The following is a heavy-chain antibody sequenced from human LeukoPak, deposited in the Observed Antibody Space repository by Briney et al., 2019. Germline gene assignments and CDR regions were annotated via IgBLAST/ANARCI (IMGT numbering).Heavy chain of an antibody. CDR1: GGSISSSGYF. CDR3: ARDRGSYITEY. V-gene: IGHV4-39*07. D-gene: IGHD6-6*01. J-gene: IGHJ4*02. CDR2: INYSGDP. Sequence: SETLSLTCTVSGGSISSSGYFWGWLRQSPGKGLEFIGSINYSGDPYCNPSLKSRVTISADTSKNQFFLNLNSVTAADTAVYYCARDRGSYITEYWGRGTLVTVSS.